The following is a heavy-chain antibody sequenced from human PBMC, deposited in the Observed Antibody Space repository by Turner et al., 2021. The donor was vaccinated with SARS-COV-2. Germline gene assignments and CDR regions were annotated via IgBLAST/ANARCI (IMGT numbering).Heavy chain of an antibody. V-gene: IGHV3-13*04. Sequence: ERQLVEWGGGLVQRGGSLRLCCGAPGFTFSSYDMHWVRQATGKGLEWVSAIGTAGYKYYPGSVKGRFTISRKNAKNSLFLQMNSLSAGNTAVYYCARVDYYYGSGRRTYWYFDLWGRGTLVTVSS. D-gene: IGHD3-10*01. J-gene: IGHJ2*01. CDR3: ARVDYYYGSGRRTYWYFDL. CDR2: IGTAGYK. CDR1: GFTFSSYD.